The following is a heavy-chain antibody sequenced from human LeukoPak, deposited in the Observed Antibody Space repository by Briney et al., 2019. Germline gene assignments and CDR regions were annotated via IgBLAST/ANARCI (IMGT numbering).Heavy chain of an antibody. Sequence: PGGSLRLSCAASGFTFSSYWMSWVRQAPGKGLEWVANIKQDGSERYYVDSVKGRFTISRDNAKNSLYLQMNSLRAEDTAVYYCARNYDFWSGYYNRYRSFDYWGQGTLVTVSS. D-gene: IGHD3-3*01. CDR2: IKQDGSER. CDR1: GFTFSSYW. J-gene: IGHJ4*02. CDR3: ARNYDFWSGYYNRYRSFDY. V-gene: IGHV3-7*01.